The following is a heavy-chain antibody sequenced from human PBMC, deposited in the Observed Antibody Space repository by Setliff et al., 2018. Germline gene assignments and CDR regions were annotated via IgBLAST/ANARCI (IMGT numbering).Heavy chain of an antibody. D-gene: IGHD6-13*01. CDR2: VSGYNGNT. CDR1: GYTFANFG. Sequence: ASVKVSCKASGYTFANFGVNWVRQAPGQGLEWMGCVSGYNGNTHYAQMFQGRVTMTTDTSASTEYLELRSLRSDDTAVYYCATGQHSGSWTLDQWGQGTLVTVSS. CDR3: ATGQHSGSWTLDQ. V-gene: IGHV1-18*01. J-gene: IGHJ4*02.